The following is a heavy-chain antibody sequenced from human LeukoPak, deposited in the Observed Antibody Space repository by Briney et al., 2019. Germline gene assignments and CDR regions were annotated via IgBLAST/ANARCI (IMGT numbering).Heavy chain of an antibody. D-gene: IGHD2-21*02. Sequence: SETLSLTCTVSGGSISSSSYYWGWIRQPRGKGLEWIGSIYYSGSTYYNPSLKSRVTISVDTSKNQFSLKLSSVTAADTAVYYCAREDYLGDPYYWGQGTLVTVSS. J-gene: IGHJ4*02. V-gene: IGHV4-39*07. CDR1: GGSISSSSYY. CDR2: IYYSGST. CDR3: AREDYLGDPYY.